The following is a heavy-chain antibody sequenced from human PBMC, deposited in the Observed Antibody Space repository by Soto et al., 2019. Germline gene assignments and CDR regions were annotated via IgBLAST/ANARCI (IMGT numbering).Heavy chain of an antibody. J-gene: IGHJ4*02. V-gene: IGHV4-39*01. CDR3: ARYSSSWYYFDY. CDR1: GGSISSSSYY. CDR2: IYYSGST. D-gene: IGHD6-13*01. Sequence: SETLSLTCTVSGGSISSSSYYWGWIRQPPGKGLEWIGSIYYSGSTYYNPSLKSRVTISVDTSKNQFSLKLSSVTAADTAVYYCARYSSSWYYFDYWGQGTLVTVSS.